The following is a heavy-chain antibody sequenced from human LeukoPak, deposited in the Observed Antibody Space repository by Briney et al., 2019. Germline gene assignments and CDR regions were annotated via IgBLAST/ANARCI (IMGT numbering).Heavy chain of an antibody. CDR3: ARHRITGAARGWFDP. CDR1: GGSISNSY. D-gene: IGHD6-13*01. Sequence: SETLSLTCTVSGGSISNSYWGWIRQPPGKGLEWIGSMYYSGSTYYNSSLKSRVTISVDTSKNKVSLRLTSVTAADTAIYYCARHRITGAARGWFDPWGQGTLVTVSS. J-gene: IGHJ5*02. V-gene: IGHV4-39*01. CDR2: MYYSGST.